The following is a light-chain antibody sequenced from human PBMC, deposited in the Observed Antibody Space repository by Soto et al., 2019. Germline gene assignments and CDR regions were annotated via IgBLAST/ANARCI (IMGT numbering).Light chain of an antibody. V-gene: IGKV1-5*03. J-gene: IGKJ4*01. CDR3: QQYNSNPLT. CDR1: QSISSW. CDR2: KAS. Sequence: DIQMTQSPSTMSASVGDRVTITCRASQSISSWLAWYQQKPGKAPKLLIYKASSLESGVPSRFSGSGSGTEFSLTISSLQPDDVATYYYQQYNSNPLTFGGGTKVEIK.